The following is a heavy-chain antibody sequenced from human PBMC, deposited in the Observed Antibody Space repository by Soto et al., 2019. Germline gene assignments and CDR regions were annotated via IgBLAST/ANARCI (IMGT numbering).Heavy chain of an antibody. CDR2: ISAYNGNT. D-gene: IGHD5-18*01. J-gene: IGHJ6*02. Sequence: QVQLVQSGAEVKKPGASVKVSCKASGYTFTSYGINWVRQAPGQGLEWMGWISAYNGNTNYAQKLQGRVTMTIDTSTSTAYMELRSLRSDDTAVYYCARVKYSPSYYYYYVMDVWGQGTTVTVSS. CDR3: ARVKYSPSYYYYYVMDV. CDR1: GYTFTSYG. V-gene: IGHV1-18*01.